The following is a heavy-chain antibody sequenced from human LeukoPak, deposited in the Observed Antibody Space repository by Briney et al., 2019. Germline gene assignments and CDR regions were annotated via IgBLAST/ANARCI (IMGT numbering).Heavy chain of an antibody. CDR3: ARGCSGCFYI. Sequence: GGSLRLSCAACVFTFSSYRIHWGRQAPGKGVVWGSHINSGGSSTTYADHVRGRFTISRDNAKNTVELQMNSLRAEDPGLYYCARGCSGCFYIWGQGTMVTVSS. D-gene: IGHD2-15*01. CDR2: INSGGSST. V-gene: IGHV3-74*03. J-gene: IGHJ3*02. CDR1: VFTFSSYR.